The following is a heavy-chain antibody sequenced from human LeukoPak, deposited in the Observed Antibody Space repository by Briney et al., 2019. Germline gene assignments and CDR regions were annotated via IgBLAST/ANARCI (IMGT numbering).Heavy chain of an antibody. D-gene: IGHD3-10*01. Sequence: PGGSLRLSCAASGFTFSSYGMHWVRQAPGKGLEWVALIRYDGSNKYCADSVKGRFTISRDNSKNTLYLQMNSLRAEDTAVYYCAKRYYGSGRHSFDYWGQGTLVTVSS. CDR3: AKRYYGSGRHSFDY. CDR1: GFTFSSYG. J-gene: IGHJ4*02. CDR2: IRYDGSNK. V-gene: IGHV3-30*02.